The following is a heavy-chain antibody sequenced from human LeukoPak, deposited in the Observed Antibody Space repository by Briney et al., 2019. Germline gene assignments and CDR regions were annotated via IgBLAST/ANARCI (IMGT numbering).Heavy chain of an antibody. CDR2: INPNSGGT. CDR3: ARESGLQLVPLGY. CDR1: GYTFTGYY. J-gene: IGHJ4*02. Sequence: ASVKVSCKASGYTFTGYYMHWVRQAPGQGLEWMGWINPNSGGTNYAQKFQGRVTMTWDTSISTAYMELSRLRSDDTAVYYCARESGLQLVPLGYWGQGTLVTVSS. D-gene: IGHD6-13*01. V-gene: IGHV1-2*02.